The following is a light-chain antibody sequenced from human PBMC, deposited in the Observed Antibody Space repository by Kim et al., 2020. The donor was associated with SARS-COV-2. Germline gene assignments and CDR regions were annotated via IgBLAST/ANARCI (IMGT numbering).Light chain of an antibody. Sequence: APGKAARITCGGNNIGSKSVHWYQQKPGQAPVLVIYYDSDRPSGIPERFSGSNSGNTATLTISRVEVGDEADYYCQVWDSSSDHRLFGGGTQLTVL. V-gene: IGLV3-21*04. CDR3: QVWDSSSDHRL. CDR1: NIGSKS. J-gene: IGLJ3*02. CDR2: YDS.